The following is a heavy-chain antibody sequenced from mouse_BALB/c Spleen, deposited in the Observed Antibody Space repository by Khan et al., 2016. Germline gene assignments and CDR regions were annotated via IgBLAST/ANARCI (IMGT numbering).Heavy chain of an antibody. Sequence: QLPLVQSGPELKKPGETVKISCKASGYTFTNSGMNWVKQAPGKGLKWVGWINTYTGEPTYADDFKGRFAFSLETSASTTYLQINNLKNEDMTTYFCARGAMVTTGWYFDVLGAGTTVTVSS. J-gene: IGHJ1*01. D-gene: IGHD2-2*01. CDR3: ARGAMVTTGWYFDV. V-gene: IGHV9-1*02. CDR1: GYTFTNSG. CDR2: INTYTGEP.